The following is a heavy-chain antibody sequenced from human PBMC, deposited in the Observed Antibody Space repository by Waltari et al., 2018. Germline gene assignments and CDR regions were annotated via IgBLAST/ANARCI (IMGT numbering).Heavy chain of an antibody. V-gene: IGHV3-64*01. J-gene: IGHJ6*03. Sequence: EVQLVESGGGLVQPGGSLRLSCAASGFSFSIYAMHWVSQAPGKGLEYVSAISSNGVSTYYANSMKGRLSISRDNSKNTLYLQMGSLRAEDMAVYYCARSPDQPDSLDYYMDVWGKGTTVTVSS. D-gene: IGHD2-21*01. CDR1: GFSFSIYA. CDR3: ARSPDQPDSLDYYMDV. CDR2: ISSNGVST.